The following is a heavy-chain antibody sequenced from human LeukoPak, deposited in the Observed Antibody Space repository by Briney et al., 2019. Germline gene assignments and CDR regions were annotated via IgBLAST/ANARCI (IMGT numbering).Heavy chain of an antibody. CDR2: IYTSGST. CDR3: ARYCSSTSCYDGLDP. D-gene: IGHD2-2*01. CDR1: GGSISSYY. J-gene: IGHJ5*02. Sequence: SEPLSLPFTVSGGSISSYYWSWIRPPGGKGLEWIGRIYTSGSTNYNPSLKSRVTMSVDTSKNQFSLKLSSVTAADTAVYYCARYCSSTSCYDGLDPWGQGTLVTVSS. V-gene: IGHV4-4*07.